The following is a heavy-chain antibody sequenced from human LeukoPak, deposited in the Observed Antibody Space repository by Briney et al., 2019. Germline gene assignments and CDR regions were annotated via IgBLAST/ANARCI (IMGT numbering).Heavy chain of an antibody. D-gene: IGHD6-13*01. CDR3: ARDELAAGTWDNWFDP. Sequence: SQTLSLTCTVSGGSISSGSYYWSWIRQPAGKGLEWIGRIYTSGSTNYNPSLKSRVTISVDTSKNQFSLKLSSVTAADTAVYYCARDELAAGTWDNWFDPWGQGTLVTVSS. J-gene: IGHJ5*02. V-gene: IGHV4-61*02. CDR2: IYTSGST. CDR1: GGSISSGSYY.